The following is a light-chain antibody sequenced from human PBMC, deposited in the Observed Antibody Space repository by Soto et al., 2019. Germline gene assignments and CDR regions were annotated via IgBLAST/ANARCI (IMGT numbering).Light chain of an antibody. J-gene: IGKJ4*01. CDR3: QQYGGSPFALT. Sequence: EIVLTQSPGTLSLSPGERATLSCRASQSVSSSYLAWYQQKPGQAPRLLIYGASSGATGIPDRFRGSGSGTDFTLTSSRLEPEDCAVYYCQQYGGSPFALTFGGGTKVEIK. CDR1: QSVSSSY. V-gene: IGKV3-20*01. CDR2: GAS.